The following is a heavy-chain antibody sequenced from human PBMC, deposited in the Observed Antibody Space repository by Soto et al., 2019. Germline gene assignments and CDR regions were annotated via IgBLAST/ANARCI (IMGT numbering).Heavy chain of an antibody. Sequence: EVQLFESGGGLVQPGGSLRLSCAGSGFTFSSYGMTWVRQAPGKGLEWVSAISGSGANTYYADSVKGRFTISRDNSKNTLYLQLHSLRAEDTAVYYCEKKLTWSDDYYYMDVWGKGTTVTVSS. V-gene: IGHV3-23*01. CDR1: GFTFSSYG. J-gene: IGHJ6*03. CDR3: EKKLTWSDDYYYMDV. D-gene: IGHD3-3*01. CDR2: ISGSGANT.